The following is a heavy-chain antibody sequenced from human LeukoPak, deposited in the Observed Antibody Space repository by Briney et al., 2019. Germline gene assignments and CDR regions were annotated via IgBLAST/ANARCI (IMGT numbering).Heavy chain of an antibody. D-gene: IGHD6-13*01. J-gene: IGHJ4*02. CDR1: GYTLTELS. Sequence: ASVKVSCKVSGYTLTELSMHWVRQAPGKGLEWMGGFYPEEGVTIYAQKVQGRVTMNEDRSTDTAYMELSSLRSEDTAVYYCATDRMWYSSSWYYFDSWGQGTLVTVSS. CDR2: FYPEEGVT. V-gene: IGHV1-24*01. CDR3: ATDRMWYSSSWYYFDS.